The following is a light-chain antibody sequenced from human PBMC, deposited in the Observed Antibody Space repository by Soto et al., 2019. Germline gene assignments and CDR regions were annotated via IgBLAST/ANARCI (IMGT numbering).Light chain of an antibody. CDR1: QSVGSL. J-gene: IGKJ1*01. CDR2: DAT. Sequence: SKSLAAVSVTKRDRATLSCRASQSVGSLLAWYQQKPGQAPRLLIYDATTRATGIPARFSGSGSGTEFTLTINSLQPEDFALYYCPQSSNGPSTVGQVTIVDI. V-gene: IGKV3-15*01. CDR3: PQSSNGPST.